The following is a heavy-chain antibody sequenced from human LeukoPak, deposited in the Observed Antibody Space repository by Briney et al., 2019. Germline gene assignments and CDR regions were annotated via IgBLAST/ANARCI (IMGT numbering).Heavy chain of an antibody. CDR3: AKTGQLDS. CDR1: GFTVSSNY. Sequence: GGSLRLSCAASGFTVSSNYMSWVRQAPGKGLEWVSTISGNGLSTWYADSVKGRFTISRDTSKNTLSLQMNTLRAEDTAVYYCAKTGQLDSWGQGTLVTVSS. J-gene: IGHJ4*02. V-gene: IGHV3-53*01. CDR2: ISGNGLST. D-gene: IGHD1-1*01.